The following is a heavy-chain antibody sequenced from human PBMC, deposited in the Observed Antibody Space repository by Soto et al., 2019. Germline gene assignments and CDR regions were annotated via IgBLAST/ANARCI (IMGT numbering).Heavy chain of an antibody. Sequence: LRRSCAASGFTFSSHSMNWVRQAAVKGLEWVSSISRDSNYIYYADSVKGRFTISRDNAKNSLYLQMNSLRVDDTAVYYCARDKAAPGEYSYGMEVWGEGPTFTVS. CDR3: ARDKAAPGEYSYGMEV. V-gene: IGHV3-21*01. J-gene: IGHJ6*02. CDR1: GFTFSSHS. D-gene: IGHD3-16*01. CDR2: ISRDSNYI.